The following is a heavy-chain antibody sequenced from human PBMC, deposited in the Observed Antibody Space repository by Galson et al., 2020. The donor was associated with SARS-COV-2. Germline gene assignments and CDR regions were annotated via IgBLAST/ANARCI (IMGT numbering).Heavy chain of an antibody. CDR2: ISYDGSNK. V-gene: IGHV3-30*04. D-gene: IGHD1-26*01. Sequence: GGSLRLSCAASGFTFSSYAMHWVRQAPGKGLEWVAVISYDGSNKYYADSVKGRFTISRDNSKNTLYLQMNSLRAEDTAVYYCARDLVGATGYWGQGTLVTVSS. CDR1: GFTFSSYA. CDR3: ARDLVGATGY. J-gene: IGHJ4*02.